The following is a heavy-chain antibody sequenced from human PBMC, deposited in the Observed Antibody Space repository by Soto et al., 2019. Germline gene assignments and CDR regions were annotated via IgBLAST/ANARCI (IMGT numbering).Heavy chain of an antibody. CDR2: INHSGST. V-gene: IGHV4-39*07. J-gene: IGHJ4*02. D-gene: IGHD2-2*03. Sequence: PSETLSLTCSVSGGSISSSSYYWGWIRQPPGKGLEWIGEINHSGSTNYNPSLKSRVTISVDTSKNQFSLKLSSVTAADTAVYYCARGITRGMDIVVVPAAPYYFDYWGQGTLVTVSS. CDR3: ARGITRGMDIVVVPAAPYYFDY. CDR1: GGSISSSSYY.